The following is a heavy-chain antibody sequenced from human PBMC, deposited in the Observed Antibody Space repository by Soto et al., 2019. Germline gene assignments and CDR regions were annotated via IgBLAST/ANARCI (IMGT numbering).Heavy chain of an antibody. CDR2: TTDTDGDR. CDR1: AITFRSRA. CDR3: ARGSRDSDSGSRIFDL. Sequence: ARSMRLSCVPAAITFRSRAMSWDRPPPREGLGWVSVTTDTDGDRKYGDSVRGRLTISRDHSKNTLYLQMGCMRAADPAVYYCARGSRDSDSGSRIFDLWGRGTRVTVSS. V-gene: IGHV3-23*01. J-gene: IGHJ4*02. D-gene: IGHD3-10*01.